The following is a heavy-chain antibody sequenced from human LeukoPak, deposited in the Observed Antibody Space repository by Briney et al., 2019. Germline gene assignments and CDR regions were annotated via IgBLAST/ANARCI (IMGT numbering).Heavy chain of an antibody. CDR2: IYQSGSA. CDR1: GDSISSSDW. Sequence: SETLSLTCAVSGDSISSSDWWSWVRQSPGKGLEWIGEIYQSGSATYNPSLNSRITISLDKSKSQVSLKLNSVTAADTAVYYCARNGAFCLDSWGQETLVTVSS. D-gene: IGHD4/OR15-4a*01. J-gene: IGHJ4*02. CDR3: ARNGAFCLDS. V-gene: IGHV4-4*02.